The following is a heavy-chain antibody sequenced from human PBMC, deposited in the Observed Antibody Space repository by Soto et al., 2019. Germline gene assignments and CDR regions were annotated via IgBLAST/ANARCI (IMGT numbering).Heavy chain of an antibody. CDR1: GGSISSGDYY. CDR3: AGWIQLQQYYYYGMDV. J-gene: IGHJ6*02. D-gene: IGHD5-18*01. CDR2: IYYSGST. Sequence: SETLSLTCTVSGGSISSGDYYWSWIRQPPGKGLEWIGYIYYSGSTYYNPSLKSRVTISVDKSKNQFSLKLSSVTAADTAVYYCAGWIQLQQYYYYGMDVWGQGTTVTVSS. V-gene: IGHV4-30-4*01.